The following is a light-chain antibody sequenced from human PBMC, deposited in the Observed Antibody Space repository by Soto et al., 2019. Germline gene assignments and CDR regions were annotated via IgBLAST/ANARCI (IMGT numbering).Light chain of an antibody. J-gene: IGLJ1*01. V-gene: IGLV1-44*01. CDR3: AAWDDSLNGPV. CDR1: SSSIGANH. CDR2: SDN. Sequence: QSVLTQPPSASGTPGQRVTISCSGSSSSIGANHVDWYQQLPGTAPTVLIYSDNQRPPGVPDRFSGSKSGTSASLAITGHQSEDEADYYCAAWDDSLNGPVFGSGTQVTVL.